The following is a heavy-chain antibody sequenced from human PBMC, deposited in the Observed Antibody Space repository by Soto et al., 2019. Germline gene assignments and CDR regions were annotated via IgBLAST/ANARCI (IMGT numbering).Heavy chain of an antibody. V-gene: IGHV3-73*01. Sequence: GGSLRLSCAASGFTFSGSAMHWVRQASGKGLEWVGRIRSKANSYATAYAASVKGRFTISRDDSKNTAYLQMNSLKTEDTAVYYCAAADPTSYYYYGMDVWGQGTTVTVSS. D-gene: IGHD6-13*01. CDR2: IRSKANSYAT. CDR3: AAADPTSYYYYGMDV. J-gene: IGHJ6*02. CDR1: GFTFSGSA.